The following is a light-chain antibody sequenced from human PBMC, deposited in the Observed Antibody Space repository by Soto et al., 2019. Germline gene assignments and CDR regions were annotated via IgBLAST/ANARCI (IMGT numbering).Light chain of an antibody. V-gene: IGLV2-8*01. CDR2: EVV. CDR1: KNDIGVYDF. CDR3: KSYAGSNTYV. Sequence: QSALTQPPSASGSPGQSVTISCTGNKNDIGVYDFVSWYQHHPGKAPRLIIYEVVQRPSGVPDRFSGSKSGNTASLTVSGLQAAGEADYFCKSYAGSNTYVFGSGTKVTVL. J-gene: IGLJ1*01.